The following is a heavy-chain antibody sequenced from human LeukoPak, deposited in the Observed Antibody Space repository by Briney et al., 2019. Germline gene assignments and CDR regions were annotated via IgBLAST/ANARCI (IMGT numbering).Heavy chain of an antibody. CDR2: ISGSGGST. D-gene: IGHD3-10*01. J-gene: IGHJ4*02. Sequence: GGSLRLSCAASGFTFSSYAMSWVRQAPGKGLEWVSAISGSGGSTYYADSVKGRFTISRDNSKNTLYLQMNSLRAEDTAVYYCARDLVGFGETYGGQGTLVTVSS. V-gene: IGHV3-23*01. CDR3: ARDLVGFGETY. CDR1: GFTFSSYA.